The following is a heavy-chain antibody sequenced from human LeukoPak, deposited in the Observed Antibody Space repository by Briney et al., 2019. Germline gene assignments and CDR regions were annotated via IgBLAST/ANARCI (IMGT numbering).Heavy chain of an antibody. CDR3: AKAHCSSTSCSRADN. CDR1: GFTFTRNA. CDR2: IDGSGGTT. Sequence: RPGGSLRLSCAAAGFTFTRNAMASVSQAPGNGLEWVSAIDGSGGTTFYADSVTGRVTISRVQSTNTVYLQMNSLRADDTAVYYCAKAHCSSTSCSRADNWGQGTLVTVSS. V-gene: IGHV3-23*01. D-gene: IGHD2-2*01. J-gene: IGHJ4*02.